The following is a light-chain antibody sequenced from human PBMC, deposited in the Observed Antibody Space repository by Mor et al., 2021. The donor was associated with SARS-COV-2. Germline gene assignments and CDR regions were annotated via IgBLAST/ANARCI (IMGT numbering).Light chain of an antibody. Sequence: TWSGDNIGSKIVHWYQQKPGQAPVLFIYYDTDRPSGIPERFFGSNSENTASLTISRVEAGDEADYYCQIWDSSSDHVLFGGG. CDR3: QIWDSSSDHVL. V-gene: IGLV3-21*04. CDR1: NIGSKI. CDR2: YDT. J-gene: IGLJ2*01.